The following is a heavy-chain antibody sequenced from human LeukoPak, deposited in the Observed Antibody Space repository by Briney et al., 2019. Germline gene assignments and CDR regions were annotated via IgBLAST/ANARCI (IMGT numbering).Heavy chain of an antibody. J-gene: IGHJ6*02. Sequence: GGALRLSCAASGFTFSSYSMNWVRPAPGKGLEWVASLCSSSSYIYYADSVKGRFTISRDNAKNSLYLQMNSLRAEDTAVYYCARAAAGRGYYYYYYGMDVWGQGTTVTVSS. CDR3: ARAAAGRGYYYYYYGMDV. CDR1: GFTFSSYS. V-gene: IGHV3-21*01. CDR2: LCSSSSYI. D-gene: IGHD6-13*01.